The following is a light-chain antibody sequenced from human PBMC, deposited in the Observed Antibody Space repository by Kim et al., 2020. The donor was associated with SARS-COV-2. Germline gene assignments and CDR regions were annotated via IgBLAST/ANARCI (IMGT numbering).Light chain of an antibody. CDR1: QSVGNK. Sequence: EIVMTQSPATLSVSPGERVTISCRTSQSVGNKLAWYQHQPGQAPRLLIYGASTRATGIPARFSGSGSGTEFTLIISSLQFEDFAVYFCQQYDAWRTFGQGTKLEIK. CDR2: GAS. V-gene: IGKV3-15*01. CDR3: QQYDAWRT. J-gene: IGKJ2*01.